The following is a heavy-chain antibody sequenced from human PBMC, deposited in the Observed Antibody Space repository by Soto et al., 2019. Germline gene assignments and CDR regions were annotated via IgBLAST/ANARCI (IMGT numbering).Heavy chain of an antibody. CDR2: IYYSGST. CDR1: GGSISSSSYY. Sequence: KTSETLSLTCTVSGGSISSSSYYWGWIRQPPGKGLEWIGSIYYSGSTYYNPSLKSRVTISVDTSKNQFSLKLSSVTAADTAVYYCAGTYYYDSSGYYYGLGIFDYWGQGTLVTVSS. CDR3: AGTYYYDSSGYYYGLGIFDY. V-gene: IGHV4-39*01. D-gene: IGHD3-22*01. J-gene: IGHJ4*02.